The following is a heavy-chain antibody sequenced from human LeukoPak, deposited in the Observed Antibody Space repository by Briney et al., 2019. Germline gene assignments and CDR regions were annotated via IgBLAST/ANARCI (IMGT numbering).Heavy chain of an antibody. J-gene: IGHJ5*02. CDR1: GYSFTSYW. D-gene: IGHD5-18*01. Sequence: GESLKISCKGSGYSFTSYWIGWVRQMPGKGLEWMGIIYPGDSDTRYSPSFQGQVTISADKSISTAYLRWSSLKASDTAMYYCARLGNVDTAMVNWFDPWGQGTLVTVSS. CDR3: ARLGNVDTAMVNWFDP. CDR2: IYPGDSDT. V-gene: IGHV5-51*01.